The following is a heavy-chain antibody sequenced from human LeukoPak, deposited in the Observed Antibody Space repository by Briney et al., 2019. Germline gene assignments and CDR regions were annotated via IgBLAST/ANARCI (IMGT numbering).Heavy chain of an antibody. D-gene: IGHD6-19*01. CDR2: IDANAKTT. CDR1: GFTFSNYW. Sequence: GGSLRLSCAASGFTFSNYWLHWVRQAPGKGLVWVSRIDANAKTTSYADSVKGRFTISRDNAKNTLYLQMSSLRAEDTAVYYCAKVGSGWYGVDYWGQGTLVTVSS. CDR3: AKVGSGWYGVDY. J-gene: IGHJ4*02. V-gene: IGHV3-74*01.